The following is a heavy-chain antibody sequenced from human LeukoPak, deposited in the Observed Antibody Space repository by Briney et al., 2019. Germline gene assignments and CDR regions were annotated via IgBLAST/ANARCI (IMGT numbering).Heavy chain of an antibody. CDR1: GFTFSSYA. CDR2: ISGSGGST. J-gene: IGHJ4*02. V-gene: IGHV3-23*01. CDR3: AKAGSIAARPHFDY. D-gene: IGHD6-6*01. Sequence: GGSLRLSCAASGFTFSSYAMSWVRLAPGKGLEWVSAISGSGGSTYYADSVKGRFSISRDNSKNTLYLQMNSLRAEDTAVYYCAKAGSIAARPHFDYWGQGTLVTVSS.